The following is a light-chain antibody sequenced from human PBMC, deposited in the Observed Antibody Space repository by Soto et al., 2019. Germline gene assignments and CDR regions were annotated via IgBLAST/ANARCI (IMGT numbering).Light chain of an antibody. V-gene: IGKV3-20*01. CDR1: QSVSSGY. J-gene: IGKJ5*01. CDR2: DAS. CDR3: QQYGSLPFT. Sequence: EIVLTQSPGTLSLSPGETATLSCRASQSVSSGYLAWYQQKPGQAPRLLIFDASRRATGIADRFSGSGSGTDVTLTVNRLEPEDFAVYYCQQYGSLPFTFGQGTRLEIK.